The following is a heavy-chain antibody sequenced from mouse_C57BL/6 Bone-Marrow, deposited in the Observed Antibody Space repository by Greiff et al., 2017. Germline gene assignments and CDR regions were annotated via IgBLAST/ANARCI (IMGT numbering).Heavy chain of an antibody. CDR1: GYTFTSYW. J-gene: IGHJ2*01. D-gene: IGHD2-3*01. CDR2: IYPGSGST. V-gene: IGHV1-55*01. CDR3: ARVDDGYGYFDY. Sequence: QVQLQQPGAELVKPGASVKMSCKASGYTFTSYWITWVKQRPGQGLEWIGDIYPGSGSTNYNEKFKSKATLTVDTSSSTAYMQLSSLTSEDSSVDYCARVDDGYGYFDYWGQGTTLTVSS.